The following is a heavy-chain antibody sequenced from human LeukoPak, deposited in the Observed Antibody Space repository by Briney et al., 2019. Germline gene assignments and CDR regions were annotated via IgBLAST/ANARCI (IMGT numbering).Heavy chain of an antibody. V-gene: IGHV4-4*08. D-gene: IGHD6-19*01. Sequence: PSETLSLTCTVSGDSLSSHYWSWIRQPPGKGLEWIGFIYGSGSTHYASSLRGRVTISEDTSKNQFSLRLTSVTAADTAVYYCARDVGWYSHDSWGQGTLVTVSS. CDR2: IYGSGST. CDR3: ARDVGWYSHDS. J-gene: IGHJ4*02. CDR1: GDSLSSHY.